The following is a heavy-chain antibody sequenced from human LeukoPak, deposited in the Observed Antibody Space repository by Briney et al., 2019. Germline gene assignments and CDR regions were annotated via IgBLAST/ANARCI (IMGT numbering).Heavy chain of an antibody. Sequence: GGSLRLSCAAAGLTFSDYAMSWVRQAPGKGLQWVSAISGGGGTTYYADSVKGRFTISRDNSKNTLYLQMNSLRAEDTAIYYCAKRGDGQNYGHWGQGTLVTVSS. CDR3: AKRGDGQNYGH. V-gene: IGHV3-23*01. D-gene: IGHD3-16*01. CDR2: ISGGGGTT. J-gene: IGHJ4*02. CDR1: GLTFSDYA.